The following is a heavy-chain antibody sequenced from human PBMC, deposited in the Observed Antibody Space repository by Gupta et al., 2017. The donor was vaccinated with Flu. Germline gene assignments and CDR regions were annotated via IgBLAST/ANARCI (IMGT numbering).Heavy chain of an antibody. V-gene: IGHV3-21*01. J-gene: IGHJ2*01. D-gene: IGHD3-16*01. CDR3: ARGGGYWYFDL. CDR1: GFTFSSYS. CDR2: SSSSSSYI. Sequence: EVQLVESGGGLVKPGGSLRLSCAASGFTFSSYSMNWVLQARGKGLEWVSSSSSSSSYINYADSVKGRFTISKDNAKNSLYMQRNSLRAEDTAVYYWARGGGYWYFDLWGRGTLVTVSS.